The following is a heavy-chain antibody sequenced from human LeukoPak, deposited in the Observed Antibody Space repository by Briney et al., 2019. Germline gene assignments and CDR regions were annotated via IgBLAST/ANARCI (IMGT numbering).Heavy chain of an antibody. CDR3: ARDLKGSAWYVDY. CDR1: GFTFRSYG. J-gene: IGHJ4*02. Sequence: GGSLRLSCAASGFTFRSYGMHWVRQAPGKGLEWVSYISSSSSYTNYADSVKGRFTISRDNAKNSLYLQLNSLTDEDTAVYYCARDLKGSAWYVDYWGQGTLVTVSS. D-gene: IGHD6-19*01. V-gene: IGHV3-21*05. CDR2: ISSSSSYT.